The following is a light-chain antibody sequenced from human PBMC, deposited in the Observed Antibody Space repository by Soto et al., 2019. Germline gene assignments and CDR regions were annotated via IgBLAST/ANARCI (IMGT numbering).Light chain of an antibody. J-gene: IGLJ2*01. Sequence: NFMLTQPHSVSGSPGKTVTISCTRSSGSIASNYVQWYQQRPGSSPTTVIYEDDQRPSGVPDRFSGSIDSSSNSASLTISGLKTEDEADNYCQSYDSSMHVVFGGGTKLTVL. CDR3: QSYDSSMHVV. CDR2: EDD. CDR1: SGSIASNY. V-gene: IGLV6-57*01.